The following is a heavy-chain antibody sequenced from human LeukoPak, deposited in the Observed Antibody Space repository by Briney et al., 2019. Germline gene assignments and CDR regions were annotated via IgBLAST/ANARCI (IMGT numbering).Heavy chain of an antibody. J-gene: IGHJ4*02. CDR1: GYTFTSYD. CDR2: MNPNSGNT. V-gene: IGHV1-8*03. Sequence: ASVKVSCKASGYTFTSYDINWVRQGTGQGLEWMGWMNPNSGNTGYAQKFQGRVTITRNTSISTAYMELGGLRSEDTAVYYCARGRSTGFPYYFEYWGQGTLVTVSS. CDR3: ARGRSTGFPYYFEY.